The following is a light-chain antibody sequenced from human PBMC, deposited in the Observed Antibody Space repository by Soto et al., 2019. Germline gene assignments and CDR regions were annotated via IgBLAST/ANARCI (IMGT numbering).Light chain of an antibody. CDR3: QQYGSSRT. Sequence: ETVLAKSTAEEPSCREGVYISSCGASQSVSSSYLAWYQQKPGQAPRLLIYGASSRATGIPDSFCGSGSGQNFSLSISSLEPEAFAGYYCQQYGSSRTFGQGTKVDIK. CDR2: GAS. CDR1: QSVSSSY. J-gene: IGKJ1*01. V-gene: IGKV3-20*01.